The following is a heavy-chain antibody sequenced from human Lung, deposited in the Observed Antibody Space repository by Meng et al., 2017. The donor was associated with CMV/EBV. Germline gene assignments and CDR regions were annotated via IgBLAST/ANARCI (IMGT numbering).Heavy chain of an antibody. V-gene: IGHV4-59*01. D-gene: IGHD6-19*01. CDR3: ARDGPAVAPK. CDR1: GGSISSYY. J-gene: IGHJ4*02. Sequence: LSCTVSGGSISSYYWSWIRQPPGKGPEWIGYIYYSGSTNYNPSLKSRVTISVDTSKNQFSLKLSSVTAADTAVYYCARDGPAVAPKWGQGTLVTVSS. CDR2: IYYSGST.